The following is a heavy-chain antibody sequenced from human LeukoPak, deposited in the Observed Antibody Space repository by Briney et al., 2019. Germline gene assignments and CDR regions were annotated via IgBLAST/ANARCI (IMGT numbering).Heavy chain of an antibody. CDR1: GYTFTSYG. J-gene: IGHJ5*02. CDR3: ARDNSVGDYAWWFDP. CDR2: ISAYNGNT. D-gene: IGHD1-26*01. V-gene: IGHV1-18*01. Sequence: ASVKVSCKASGYTFTSYGISWVRQAPGQGLEWMGWISAYNGNTNYAQKLQGRVTMTRDMSTTTVYMELSSLRSEDTAVYYCARDNSVGDYAWWFDPWGQGTLVTVSS.